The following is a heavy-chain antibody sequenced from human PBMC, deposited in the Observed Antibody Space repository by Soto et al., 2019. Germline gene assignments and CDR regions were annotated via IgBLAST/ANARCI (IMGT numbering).Heavy chain of an antibody. V-gene: IGHV3-21*01. CDR1: GFTFSSYS. J-gene: IGHJ6*02. Sequence: EVQLVESGGGLVKPGGSLRLSCAASGFTFSSYSMNWVRQAPGKGLEWGSSISSSSRYIYYADSVKGRFTISRDNAKNALYLQMNSLRAEDTAVYYCARAPWGGDSYGMDVWGQGTTVTVSS. D-gene: IGHD2-21*02. CDR2: ISSSSRYI. CDR3: ARAPWGGDSYGMDV.